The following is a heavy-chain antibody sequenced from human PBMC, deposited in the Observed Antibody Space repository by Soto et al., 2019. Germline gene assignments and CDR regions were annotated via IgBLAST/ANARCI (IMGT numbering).Heavy chain of an antibody. CDR1: GGTFSSYG. D-gene: IGHD2-2*03. Sequence: QVQLVQSGAEVKKPRSSVKVSCKASGGTFSSYGISWVRQAPGHGLEWMGESIPVFGTANYAQKFQGRVTITADASTSTRYMELSSLTSEDTAVYYCSRGGYCISTICYVFDYWGQGTLVTVSS. V-gene: IGHV1-69*12. CDR3: SRGGYCISTICYVFDY. CDR2: SIPVFGTA. J-gene: IGHJ4*02.